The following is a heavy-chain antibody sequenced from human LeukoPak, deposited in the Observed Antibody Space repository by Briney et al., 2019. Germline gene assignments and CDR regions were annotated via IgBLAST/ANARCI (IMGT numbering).Heavy chain of an antibody. J-gene: IGHJ3*02. D-gene: IGHD5-24*01. Sequence: ASVKVSCKASGYTFTDYYIXXXXXXXXXXXXWXXWXNPRSGDXEYAKKFQGXVTXXGDPSISTAYMDLSSLTSDDTAVYYCARDLVSMATILPPDGFDIWGQGTLITVSS. CDR2: XNPRSGDX. V-gene: IGHV1-2*02. CDR1: GYTFTDYY. CDR3: ARDLVSMATILPPDGFDI.